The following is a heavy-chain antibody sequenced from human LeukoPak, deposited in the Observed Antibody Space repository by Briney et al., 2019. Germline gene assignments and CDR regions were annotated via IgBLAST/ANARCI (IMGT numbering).Heavy chain of an antibody. V-gene: IGHV4-4*02. CDR1: GGSISSSNW. Sequence: SETLSLTCAVSGGSISSSNWWSWVRQPPGKGLEWIGEIYHSGSTNYNPSLKSRVTISVDKSKNQFSLKLSSVTAADTAVYYCARGGLDIVVVVAARNYYCMDVWGKGTTVTVSS. CDR2: IYHSGST. J-gene: IGHJ6*03. D-gene: IGHD2-15*01. CDR3: ARGGLDIVVVVAARNYYCMDV.